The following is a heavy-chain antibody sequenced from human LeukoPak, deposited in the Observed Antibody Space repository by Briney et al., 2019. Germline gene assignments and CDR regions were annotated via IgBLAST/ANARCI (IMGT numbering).Heavy chain of an antibody. CDR1: GFTFTSSA. D-gene: IGHD6-13*01. Sequence: GASVKVSCKASGFTFTSSAAQWVRQARGQRLEWIGWIVVGSGNTNYAQKFQERVTITRDMSTSTAYMELSSLRSEDTAVYYCAADYSQDAFDIWGQGTMVTVSS. CDR2: IVVGSGNT. CDR3: AADYSQDAFDI. J-gene: IGHJ3*02. V-gene: IGHV1-58*01.